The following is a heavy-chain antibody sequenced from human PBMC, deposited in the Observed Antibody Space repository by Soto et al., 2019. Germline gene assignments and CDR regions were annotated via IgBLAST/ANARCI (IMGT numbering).Heavy chain of an antibody. D-gene: IGHD3-22*01. CDR3: ARDTVSSGYYYGGGNAFDI. J-gene: IGHJ3*02. CDR1: GLTVSGTKY. CDR2: ISYDGSNK. V-gene: IGHV3-30-3*01. Sequence: PGGSLRLSCVASGLTVSGTKYMAGVRQAPGQGLEWVAVISYDGSNKYYADSVKGRFTISRDNSKNTLYLQMNSLRAEDTAVYYCARDTVSSGYYYGGGNAFDIWGQGTMVTVSS.